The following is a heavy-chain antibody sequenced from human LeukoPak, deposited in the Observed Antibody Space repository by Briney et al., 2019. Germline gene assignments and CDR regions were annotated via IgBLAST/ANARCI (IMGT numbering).Heavy chain of an antibody. D-gene: IGHD3-10*01. V-gene: IGHV3-21*01. CDR2: ISSSSSYI. J-gene: IGHJ4*02. CDR1: GFTFRSYP. CDR3: ARVSLYGSGSYGDY. Sequence: RPGGSLRLSCAASGFTFRSYPMNWVRQAPGKGLEWVSSISSSSSYIYYADSVKGRFTISRDNAKNSLYLQMNSLRAEDTAVYFCARVSLYGSGSYGDYCGQGTLVTVSS.